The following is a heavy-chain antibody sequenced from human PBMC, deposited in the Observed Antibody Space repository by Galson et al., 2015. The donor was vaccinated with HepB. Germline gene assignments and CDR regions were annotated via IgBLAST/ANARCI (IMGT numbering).Heavy chain of an antibody. J-gene: IGHJ6*03. CDR2: ISYDGSNK. D-gene: IGHD3-3*01. V-gene: IGHV3-30-3*01. CDR3: ARVRTHYDFWSGYPNRDYYYYYMDV. CDR1: GFTFSSYA. Sequence: SLRLSCAASGFTFSSYAMHWVRQAPGKGLEWVAVISYDGSNKYYADSVKGRFTISRDNSKNTLYLQMNSLRAEDTAVYYCARVRTHYDFWSGYPNRDYYYYYMDVWGKGTTVTVSS.